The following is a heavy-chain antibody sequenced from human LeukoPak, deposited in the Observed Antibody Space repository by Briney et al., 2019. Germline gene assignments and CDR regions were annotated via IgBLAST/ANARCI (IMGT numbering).Heavy chain of an antibody. J-gene: IGHJ3*02. CDR2: INHSGST. CDR1: GGSFSGYY. D-gene: IGHD4-23*01. Sequence: PSETLSLTCAVYGGSFSGYYWSWIRQPPGKGLEWIGEINHSGSTNYNPSLKSRVTISVDTSKNQFSLKLSSVTAADTAVYYCARDGGKAVVVGTDAFDIWGQGTMVTVSS. CDR3: ARDGGKAVVVGTDAFDI. V-gene: IGHV4-34*01.